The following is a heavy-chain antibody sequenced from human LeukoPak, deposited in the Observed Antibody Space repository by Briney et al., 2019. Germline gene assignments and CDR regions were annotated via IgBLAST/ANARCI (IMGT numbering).Heavy chain of an antibody. V-gene: IGHV3-21*01. J-gene: IGHJ4*02. CDR3: ARDSCSSTSCYFDY. CDR1: GFTFSSYS. D-gene: IGHD2-2*01. Sequence: GGSLRLSCAASGFTFSSYSMNWARQAPGKGLEWVSSISSSSSYIYYADSVKGRFTISIDNAKNSLYLQMNSLRAEDTAVYYCARDSCSSTSCYFDYWGQGTLVTVSS. CDR2: ISSSSSYI.